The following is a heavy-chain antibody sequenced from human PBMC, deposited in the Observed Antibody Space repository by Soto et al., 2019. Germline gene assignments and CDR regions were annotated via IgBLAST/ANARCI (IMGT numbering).Heavy chain of an antibody. J-gene: IGHJ6*02. CDR3: AKGGDRLGELSLGDYYYGMDV. Sequence: GSLRLSCAASGFTFISYAMSWVLQAPWKGLEWVSTISGSGGSTYYADSVKGRFTISRDNSKNTLYLQMNSLRAEDTAVYYCAKGGDRLGELSLGDYYYGMDVWGQGTTVTVSS. V-gene: IGHV3-23*01. CDR1: GFTFISYA. CDR2: ISGSGGST. D-gene: IGHD3-16*02.